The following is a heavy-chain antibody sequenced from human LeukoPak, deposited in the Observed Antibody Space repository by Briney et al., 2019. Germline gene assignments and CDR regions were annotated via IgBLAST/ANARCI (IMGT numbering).Heavy chain of an antibody. CDR3: AKESYSSSGTYYFDY. J-gene: IGHJ4*02. CDR2: INPNSGGT. Sequence: ASVKLSSKASAHTFAGYYMHWVRHAPGQGLEWMGWINPNSGGTNYSQKFQGRVTMTRDTSISTDYMELSRLRSDDTAVYYCAKESYSSSGTYYFDYWGQGTLVTVSS. D-gene: IGHD6-13*01. V-gene: IGHV1-2*02. CDR1: AHTFAGYY.